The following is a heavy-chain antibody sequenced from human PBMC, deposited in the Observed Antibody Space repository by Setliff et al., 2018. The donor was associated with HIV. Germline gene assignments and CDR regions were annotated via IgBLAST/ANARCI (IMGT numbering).Heavy chain of an antibody. CDR2: IMPVFDKQ. V-gene: IGHV1-69*13. CDR1: GDTFRNYA. J-gene: IGHJ6*03. D-gene: IGHD7-27*01. Sequence: ASVKVSCKASGDTFRNYAFSWVRQAPGQGPEWMGGIMPVFDKQKYAQKFQGRVTITADESTSSVYMELSSLRSEDTAVYYCARLLTDNWGYDYYYSMDVWGKGTTVTVSS. CDR3: ARLLTDNWGYDYYYSMDV.